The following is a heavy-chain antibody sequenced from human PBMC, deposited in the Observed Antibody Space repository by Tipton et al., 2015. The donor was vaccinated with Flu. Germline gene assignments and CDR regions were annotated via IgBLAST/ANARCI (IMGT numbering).Heavy chain of an antibody. V-gene: IGHV3-48*03. CDR2: MSSSGNTI. CDR3: TKDRNGEGYFDY. Sequence: SLRLSCLVSGFTLSSHEMNWVRQAPGKGLEWVSYMSSSGNTIYYADSVRGRFTISRDNAKNSLYLQMNSLRVEDTAMYYCTKDRNGEGYFDYWGQGALVTVSS. D-gene: IGHD4-17*01. J-gene: IGHJ4*02. CDR1: GFTLSSHE.